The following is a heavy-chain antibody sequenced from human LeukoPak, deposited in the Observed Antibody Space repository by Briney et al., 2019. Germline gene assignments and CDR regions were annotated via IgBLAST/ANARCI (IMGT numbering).Heavy chain of an antibody. CDR3: ARDLDWILFDY. D-gene: IGHD3-9*01. CDR2: VNREGTTT. Sequence: GGSLRLSCAASGFTFSTYWMHWVRQAPGKGLVWVARVNREGTTTTYADSVKGRFTISRDNAKNTLYLQMNNLRAEDTAVYYCARDLDWILFDYWGQGTLVTVSS. V-gene: IGHV3-74*03. CDR1: GFTFSTYW. J-gene: IGHJ4*02.